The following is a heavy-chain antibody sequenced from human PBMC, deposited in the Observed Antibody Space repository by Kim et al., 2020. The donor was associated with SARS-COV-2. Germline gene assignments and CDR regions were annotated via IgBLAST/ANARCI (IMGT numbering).Heavy chain of an antibody. CDR1: GFTFSTYW. J-gene: IGHJ4*02. Sequence: GGSLRLSCAAAGFTFSTYWMIWVRQAPGKGLEWVANIKQDGSEKYYVDSVKGRFTISRDNAKNSLYLQMNSLRDEDTAVYYCAKAMGSFVMPGGYWGQGTLVTVSS. V-gene: IGHV3-7*05. D-gene: IGHD1-26*01. CDR3: AKAMGSFVMPGGY. CDR2: IKQDGSEK.